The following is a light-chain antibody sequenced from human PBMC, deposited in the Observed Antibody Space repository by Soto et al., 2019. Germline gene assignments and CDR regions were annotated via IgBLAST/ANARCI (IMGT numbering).Light chain of an antibody. CDR2: EVS. CDR3: SPYAGSNDPVI. CDR1: SSDDGGYNY. V-gene: IGLV2-8*01. J-gene: IGLJ2*01. Sequence: QSALTQPPSASGSPGQSVTISCTGSSSDDGGYNYVSWYQQHPGKAPKFLIFEVSRRPSGVPDRFSGSKSGNSASLTVSGLQADDEADYYCSPYAGSNDPVIFGGGTKLTVL.